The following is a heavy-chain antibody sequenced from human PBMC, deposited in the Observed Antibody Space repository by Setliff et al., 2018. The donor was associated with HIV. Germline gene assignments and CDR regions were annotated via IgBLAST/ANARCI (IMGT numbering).Heavy chain of an antibody. Sequence: ASVKVSCKASGGTFSDYTVNWVRQAPGQGLEWMGRTIPIIGIENYAQKFQGRVTITADKSTSTAYMELNSLRSDDTAIYYCARSDCSSVRCYLGHAFEIWGQGTMVTVSS. D-gene: IGHD2-15*01. J-gene: IGHJ3*02. V-gene: IGHV1-69*02. CDR1: GGTFSDYT. CDR2: TIPIIGIE. CDR3: ARSDCSSVRCYLGHAFEI.